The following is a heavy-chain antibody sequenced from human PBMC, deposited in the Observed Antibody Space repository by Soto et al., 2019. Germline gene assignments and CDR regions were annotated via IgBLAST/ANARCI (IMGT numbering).Heavy chain of an antibody. V-gene: IGHV3-64D*08. CDR1: GFTFSSYA. CDR3: VKVYSSGWYRY. J-gene: IGHJ4*02. D-gene: IGHD6-19*01. CDR2: ISSNGGST. Sequence: GGSLRLSCSASGFTFSSYAMHWVRQAPGKGLEYVSAISSNGGSTYYADSVKGRFTIPRDNSKNTLYLQMSSLRAEDTAVYYCVKVYSSGWYRYWGQGTLVTVSS.